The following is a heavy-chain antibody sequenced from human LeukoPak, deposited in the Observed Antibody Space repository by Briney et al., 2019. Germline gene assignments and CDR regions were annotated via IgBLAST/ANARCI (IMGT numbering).Heavy chain of an antibody. V-gene: IGHV3-33*01. CDR3: ATPIVVVPAAGLDY. J-gene: IGHJ4*02. CDR1: GFTFSSYG. Sequence: PGGSLRLSCAASGFTFSSYGMHWVRQAPGKGLEWVAVIWYDGSNKYYADSVKGRFTISRDNSKNTLYLQMNSLRAEDTAVYYCATPIVVVPAAGLDYWGQGTLVTVSS. D-gene: IGHD2-2*01. CDR2: IWYDGSNK.